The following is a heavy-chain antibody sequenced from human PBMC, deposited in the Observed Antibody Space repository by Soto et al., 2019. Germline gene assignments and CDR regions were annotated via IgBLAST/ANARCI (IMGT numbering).Heavy chain of an antibody. J-gene: IGHJ4*02. CDR1: GYTFTSYG. Sequence: VASVKVSCKASGYTFTSYGISWVRQAPGQGLEWMGWISAYNGNTNYAQKLQGRVTMTTDTSTSTAYMELRSLRSDDTAVYYCARDLAAVVVPAASGVWYFDYWGQGTLVTVSS. D-gene: IGHD2-2*01. CDR2: ISAYNGNT. V-gene: IGHV1-18*01. CDR3: ARDLAAVVVPAASGVWYFDY.